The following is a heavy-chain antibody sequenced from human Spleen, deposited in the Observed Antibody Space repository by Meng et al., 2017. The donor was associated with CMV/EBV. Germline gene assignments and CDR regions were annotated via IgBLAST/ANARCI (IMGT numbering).Heavy chain of an antibody. CDR3: ARAKKGAVAGVWFDP. D-gene: IGHD6-13*01. CDR1: GGTASSYG. CDR2: SITIFGAA. V-gene: IGHV1-69*05. Sequence: GGTASSYGISWVRQAPGQRLGWMGGSITIFGAANYAQMFKGRVTITTDESTSTACMELSSLRFEDTAVYYCARAKKGAVAGVWFDPWGQGTLVTVSS. J-gene: IGHJ5*02.